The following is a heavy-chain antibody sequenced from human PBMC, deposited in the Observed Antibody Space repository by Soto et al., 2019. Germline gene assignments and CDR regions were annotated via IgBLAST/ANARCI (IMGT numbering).Heavy chain of an antibody. J-gene: IGHJ6*01. Sequence: EVQLLESGGGLGQPGGSLRLSCAAYGFSFSSYDMTWFRQATGRGLEWVSAISGSGIPTYYADSVKGRFTISRDNSKNTLYLQMNSLRADDTAVYYCARDMSGGTYNYYYGMDVW. CDR1: GFSFSSYD. CDR3: ARDMSGGTYNYYYGMDV. V-gene: IGHV3-23*01. D-gene: IGHD1-26*01. CDR2: ISGSGIPT.